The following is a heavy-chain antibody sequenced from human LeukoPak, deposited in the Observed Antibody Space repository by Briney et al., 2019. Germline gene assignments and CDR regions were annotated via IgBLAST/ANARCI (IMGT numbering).Heavy chain of an antibody. CDR2: VSGSGGTT. CDR3: ASLLRGTFDV. CDR1: GFTFSSYA. V-gene: IGHV3-23*01. J-gene: IGHJ3*01. Sequence: GGSLRLSCAASGFTFSSYAMSWVRQAPGKGLEWVSTVSGSGGTTSYADSVKGRFTISRDNSKNTLYLQMNSLRAEDTAVYYCASLLRGTFDVWGRGTMVTVSS.